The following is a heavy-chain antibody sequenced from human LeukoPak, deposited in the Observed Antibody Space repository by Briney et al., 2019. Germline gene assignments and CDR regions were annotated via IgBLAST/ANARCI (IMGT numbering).Heavy chain of an antibody. V-gene: IGHV3-7*01. CDR1: GFTFTSYW. CDR3: AKDKNWNVCDY. D-gene: IGHD1-1*01. Sequence: GGSLRLSCAASGFTFTSYWMSWVRQAPWKGLEWVANIKQDGSEREKYYVDSVKGRFIISRDNANNFLYLQMNSLRAEDTAVYYCAKDKNWNVCDYWGRGTLVTVSS. J-gene: IGHJ4*02. CDR2: IKQDGSEREK.